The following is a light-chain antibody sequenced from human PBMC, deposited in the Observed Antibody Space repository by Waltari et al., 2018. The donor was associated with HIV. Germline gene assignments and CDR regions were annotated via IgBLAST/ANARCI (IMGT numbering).Light chain of an antibody. V-gene: IGLV3-25*03. Sequence: SFELTQAPSVSVSLGQTARITCSGDALAKQYSYWYQQKPGQAPVVVIYKDTERPSGIPERFSGSSSGTTVTLTIRGVQAEDEADYFCQSADTSGTRVFGPGTKVTVL. CDR2: KDT. CDR1: ALAKQY. J-gene: IGLJ1*01. CDR3: QSADTSGTRV.